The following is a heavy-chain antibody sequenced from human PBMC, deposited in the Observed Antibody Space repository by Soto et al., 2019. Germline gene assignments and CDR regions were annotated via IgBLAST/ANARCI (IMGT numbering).Heavy chain of an antibody. J-gene: IGHJ6*02. CDR2: IYWDDDK. V-gene: IGHV2-5*02. CDR3: AYLPCSGGSCYWFSYSGMDV. Sequence: HITFKESGPTLVKPTQTLTLTCTFSGFSLSTSGVGVAWIRQPPGKALEWLALIYWDDDKRYRPSLETRLTITKDTSKNQVVLTMTTVDSVDTATYYCAYLPCSGGSCYWFSYSGMDVWGQGTTVIVSS. CDR1: GFSLSTSGVG. D-gene: IGHD2-15*01.